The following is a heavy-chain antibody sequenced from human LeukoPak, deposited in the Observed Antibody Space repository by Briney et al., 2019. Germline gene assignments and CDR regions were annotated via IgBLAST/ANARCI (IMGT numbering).Heavy chain of an antibody. CDR3: VRGIGIAARLLGD. CDR1: GYTFINYH. CDR2: INPTRGVT. Sequence: ASVQLSFKASGYTFINYHVHWVRQAPGQGLELMGIINPTRGVTGYAQKFQGRLTVTRDTFTSTLYMELNRLISEDSAVYYCVRGIGIAARLLGDWGRGTLVTVSS. D-gene: IGHD6-6*01. V-gene: IGHV1-46*01. J-gene: IGHJ4*02.